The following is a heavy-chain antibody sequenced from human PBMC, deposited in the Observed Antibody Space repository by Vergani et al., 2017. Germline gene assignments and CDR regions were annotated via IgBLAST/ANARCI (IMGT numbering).Heavy chain of an antibody. D-gene: IGHD3-3*01. V-gene: IGHV1-2*02. Sequence: QVQLVQSGAEVKKPGSSVKVSCKASGYTFTGYYMHWVRQAPGQGLEWMGWINPNSGGTNYAQKFQGRVTMTRDTSISTAYMELSRLRSDDTAVYYCARSTHHNFWSGSVFDYWGQGTLVTVSS. CDR3: ARSTHHNFWSGSVFDY. CDR2: INPNSGGT. CDR1: GYTFTGYY. J-gene: IGHJ4*02.